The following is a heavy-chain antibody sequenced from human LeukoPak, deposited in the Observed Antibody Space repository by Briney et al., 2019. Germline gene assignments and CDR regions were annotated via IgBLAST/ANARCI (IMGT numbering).Heavy chain of an antibody. V-gene: IGHV3-7*01. J-gene: IGHJ4*02. CDR2: IKQDGSEK. CDR3: ASWESTSCYN. CDR1: GFTFSNYG. D-gene: IGHD2-2*02. Sequence: GGSLRLSCAASGFTFSNYGMSWVRQAPGKGLEWVANIKQDGSEKYYVDSVKGRFTISRDNAKNSLYLQMNSLRAEDTAVYYCASWESTSCYNWGQGTLVTVSS.